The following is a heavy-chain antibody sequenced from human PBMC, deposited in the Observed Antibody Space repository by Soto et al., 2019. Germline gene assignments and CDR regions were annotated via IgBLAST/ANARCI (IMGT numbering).Heavy chain of an antibody. CDR3: ARLYSSGLYYFDY. V-gene: IGHV5-51*01. D-gene: IGHD3-22*01. CDR1: GYSFSSDW. CDR2: IYPGDSDI. J-gene: IGHJ4*02. Sequence: GESLKISCKGSGYSFSSDWVAWVRQMPGKGLEWMGIIYPGDSDIRYGPSFQGQVTISADESINTAYLHWSSLRASDTAIYYCARLYSSGLYYFDYWGQGT.